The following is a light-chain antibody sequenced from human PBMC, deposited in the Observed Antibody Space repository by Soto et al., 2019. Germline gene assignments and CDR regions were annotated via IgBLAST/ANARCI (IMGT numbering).Light chain of an antibody. CDR3: QQYNSYPWT. J-gene: IGKJ1*01. CDR1: QSISNR. CDR2: DAS. V-gene: IGKV1-5*01. Sequence: DIQMTQSPSTLSASVGDGVTITCRASQSISNRLAWYQQKPGEAPKYLIYDASTLDSGAPSRFSGSGSGTEFSLSSSSLQPDDFACYYCQQYNSYPWTLGQGTKVEI.